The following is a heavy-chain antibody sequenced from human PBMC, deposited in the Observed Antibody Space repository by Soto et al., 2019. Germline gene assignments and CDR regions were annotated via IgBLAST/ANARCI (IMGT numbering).Heavy chain of an antibody. CDR1: GFTFSSYA. CDR2: ISGSGGST. Sequence: GGSLRLSCAASGFTFSSYAMSWVRQAPGKGLEWVSAISGSGGSTYYADSVKGRFTISRDNSKNTLYLQMNSLRAEDTALYYCAKDRLYSSSWYYFDYWGQGTLVTVSS. J-gene: IGHJ4*02. CDR3: AKDRLYSSSWYYFDY. V-gene: IGHV3-23*01. D-gene: IGHD6-13*01.